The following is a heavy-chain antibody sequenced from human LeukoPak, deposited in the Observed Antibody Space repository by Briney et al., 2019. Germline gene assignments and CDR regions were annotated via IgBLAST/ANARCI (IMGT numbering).Heavy chain of an antibody. Sequence: PGGSLRLSCAASGFTFSSYGMSWVRQAPGKGLEWVSAISGSGGSTYYADFVKGRFTISRDSSKNTLYLQMNSLRAEDTAVYYCAKDRPDYGALHDYWGQGTLVTVSS. V-gene: IGHV3-23*01. CDR2: ISGSGGST. J-gene: IGHJ4*02. D-gene: IGHD4-17*01. CDR1: GFTFSSYG. CDR3: AKDRPDYGALHDY.